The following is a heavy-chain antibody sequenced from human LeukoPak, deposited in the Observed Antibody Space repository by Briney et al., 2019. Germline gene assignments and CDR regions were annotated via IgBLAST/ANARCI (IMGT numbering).Heavy chain of an antibody. CDR2: IIPIFGTA. V-gene: IGHV1-69*13. D-gene: IGHD6-13*01. J-gene: IGHJ6*02. CDR1: GGTFSSYA. CDR3: ARKIAVAGNYGMDV. Sequence: ASVKVSCKASGGTFSSYAISWVRQAPGQGLEWMGGIIPIFGTANYAQKFQGRVTITADESTSTAYMELSSLRSEDTAVYYCARKIAVAGNYGMDVWGQGTTVTVSS.